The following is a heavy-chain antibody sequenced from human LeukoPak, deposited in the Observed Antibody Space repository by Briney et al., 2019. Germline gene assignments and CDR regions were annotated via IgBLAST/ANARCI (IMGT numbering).Heavy chain of an antibody. D-gene: IGHD1-1*01. CDR2: IYYSGST. CDR3: ARGYPRYCMDV. J-gene: IGHJ6*03. V-gene: IGHV4-59*01. Sequence: SETLSLTCTVSGGSISSYYWSWIRQPPGKGQEWIGYIYYSGSTNYNPSLKSRVTISVDTSKNQFSLKLSSVTAADTAVYYCARGYPRYCMDVWGKGTTVTVSS. CDR1: GGSISSYY.